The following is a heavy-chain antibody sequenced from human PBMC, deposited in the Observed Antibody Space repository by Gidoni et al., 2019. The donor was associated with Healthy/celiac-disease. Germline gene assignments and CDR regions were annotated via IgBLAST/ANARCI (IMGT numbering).Heavy chain of an antibody. D-gene: IGHD3-22*01. J-gene: IGHJ4*02. V-gene: IGHV3-15*01. CDR2: IKSKTDGGTT. CDR3: TTDIAMIVVTGDY. Sequence: EVQLVESGGGLVKPGGSLRLSCAASGFTFSNAWVSWVRQAPGKGLEWVCRIKSKTDGGTTDYAAPVKGRFTISRDDSKNTLYLQMNSLKTEDTAVYYCTTDIAMIVVTGDYWGQGTLVTVSS. CDR1: GFTFSNAW.